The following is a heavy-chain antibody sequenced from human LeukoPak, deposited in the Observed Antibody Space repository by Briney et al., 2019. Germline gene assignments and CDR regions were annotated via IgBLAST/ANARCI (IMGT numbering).Heavy chain of an antibody. V-gene: IGHV3-7*01. Sequence: GGSLRLSCAASGFSFSNYWMGWVRQAPGKRPEWVANMNIDGSERYYADSVKGRFTISRDNAKNSLYLQMNSLRAEDTAVYYCARDGYSSGWYIWGQGTMVTVSS. J-gene: IGHJ3*02. CDR2: MNIDGSER. D-gene: IGHD6-19*01. CDR1: GFSFSNYW. CDR3: ARDGYSSGWYI.